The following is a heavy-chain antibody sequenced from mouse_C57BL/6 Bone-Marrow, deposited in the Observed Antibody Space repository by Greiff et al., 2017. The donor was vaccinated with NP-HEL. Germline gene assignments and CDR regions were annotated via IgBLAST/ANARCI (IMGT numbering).Heavy chain of an antibody. D-gene: IGHD1-1*01. CDR3: ARYALFITTVVATDY. J-gene: IGHJ2*01. Sequence: QVQLQQSGAELARPGASVKLSCKASGYTVTSYGISWVKQRTGQGLEWIGEIYPRSGNTYYNEKFKGKATLTADKSSSTAYMELRSLTSEDSAVYFCARYALFITTVVATDYWGQGTTLTVSS. CDR2: IYPRSGNT. V-gene: IGHV1-81*01. CDR1: GYTVTSYG.